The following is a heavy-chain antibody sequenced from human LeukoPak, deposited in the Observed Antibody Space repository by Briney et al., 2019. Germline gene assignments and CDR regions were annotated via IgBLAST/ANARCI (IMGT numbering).Heavy chain of an antibody. CDR1: GFSISSNY. Sequence: GGSLRLSCAASGFSISSNYMSWVRQAPGKGLEWVAFIRYDGSDNYYADSVKGRFTISRDNSKNTLYLQMNSLRAEDTAVYYCAKDKGPTYYFDYWGQGTLVTVSS. J-gene: IGHJ4*02. V-gene: IGHV3-30*02. CDR3: AKDKGPTYYFDY. CDR2: IRYDGSDN.